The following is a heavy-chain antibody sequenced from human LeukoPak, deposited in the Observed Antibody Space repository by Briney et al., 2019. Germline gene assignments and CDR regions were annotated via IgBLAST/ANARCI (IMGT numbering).Heavy chain of an antibody. CDR2: ISSSSSTI. V-gene: IGHV3-48*01. Sequence: GGSLRLSCAASGFTFSSYSMNWVRQAPGKGLEWVSYISSSSSTIYYADSVKGRFTISRDNAKNSLYLQMNSLRAEDTAVYYCARAVTSSGWYLGVSDYWGQGTLVTVSS. CDR3: ARAVTSSGWYLGVSDY. CDR1: GFTFSSYS. J-gene: IGHJ4*02. D-gene: IGHD6-19*01.